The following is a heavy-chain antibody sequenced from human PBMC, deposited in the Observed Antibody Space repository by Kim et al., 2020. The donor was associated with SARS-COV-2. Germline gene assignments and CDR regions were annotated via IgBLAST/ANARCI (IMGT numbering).Heavy chain of an antibody. D-gene: IGHD6-13*01. Sequence: GGSLRLSCAASGFTFSDYYMSWIRQAPGKGLEWISYVSDNSISIYYADSVKGRFTISRDNAKNSLYLQMNSLRADDTAVYYCARDRTDKRKYSSGWYYQRWFDPWGQGTLVTVSS. CDR3: ARDRTDKRKYSSGWYYQRWFDP. V-gene: IGHV3-11*01. CDR2: VSDNSISI. J-gene: IGHJ5*02. CDR1: GFTFSDYY.